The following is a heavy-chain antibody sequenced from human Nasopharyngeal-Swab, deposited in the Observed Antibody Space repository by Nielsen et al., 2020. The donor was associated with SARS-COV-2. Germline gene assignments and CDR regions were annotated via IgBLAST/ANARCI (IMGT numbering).Heavy chain of an antibody. D-gene: IGHD2-8*02. CDR2: ISWNSGSI. CDR3: AKAGGVAGEFYGMDV. Sequence: GGSLRLSCAASGFTFDDYAMHWVRQAPGTGLEWVSGISWNSGSIGYADSVKGRFTISRDNAKNSLYLQMNSLRAEDTALYYCAKAGGVAGEFYGMDVWGQGTTVTVSS. J-gene: IGHJ6*02. CDR1: GFTFDDYA. V-gene: IGHV3-9*01.